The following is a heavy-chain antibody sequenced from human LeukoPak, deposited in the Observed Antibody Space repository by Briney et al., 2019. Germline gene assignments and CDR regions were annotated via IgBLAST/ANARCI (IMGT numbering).Heavy chain of an antibody. J-gene: IGHJ4*02. Sequence: ASVKVSCKASGYTFTSYYIHWVRQAPGQGLEWMGIINPSGGSTSYAQKFQGRVTMTRDMSTSTVYMELSSLRSEDTAVYYCASTETITMVRGVYWGQGTLVTVSS. CDR2: INPSGGST. V-gene: IGHV1-46*01. CDR3: ASTETITMVRGVY. D-gene: IGHD3-10*01. CDR1: GYTFTSYY.